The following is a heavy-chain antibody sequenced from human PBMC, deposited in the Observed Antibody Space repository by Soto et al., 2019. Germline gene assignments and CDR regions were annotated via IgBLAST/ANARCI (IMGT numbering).Heavy chain of an antibody. CDR3: AKDTDLDY. CDR2: IYDSGGST. V-gene: IGHV3-23*01. D-gene: IGHD4-4*01. J-gene: IGHJ4*02. Sequence: EVQLLESGGGLVQPGGSLRLSCAASGFTFSSYAMSWVRQAPGKGLEWVSAIYDSGGSTYYADSVKGRFTISRDDSKNTLHLQMNSLRAEDTAVYYCAKDTDLDYWGQGTLVTVSS. CDR1: GFTFSSYA.